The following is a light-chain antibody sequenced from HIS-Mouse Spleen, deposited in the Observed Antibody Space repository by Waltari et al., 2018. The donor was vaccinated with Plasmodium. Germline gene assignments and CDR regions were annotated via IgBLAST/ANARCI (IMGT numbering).Light chain of an antibody. V-gene: IGKV3-15*01. CDR1: HSVSSI. Sequence: EIVMTQSPATLSVSPGERSTLSCRTSHSVSSILAWYQQKPGQAPRLLIDGASTRTTGIPSRFSGSGAGTVFTLTISSLQSEDFAVYYCQQYNNWPLTFGPGTKVDIK. CDR3: QQYNNWPLT. J-gene: IGKJ3*01. CDR2: GAS.